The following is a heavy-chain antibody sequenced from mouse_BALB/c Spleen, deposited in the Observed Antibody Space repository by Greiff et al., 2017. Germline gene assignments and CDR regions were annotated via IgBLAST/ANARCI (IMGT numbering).Heavy chain of an antibody. J-gene: IGHJ3*01. CDR3: SRRSGYEGWFAY. D-gene: IGHD2-14*01. CDR1: GFTFSSYG. CDR2: ISSGGSYT. V-gene: IGHV5-6*02. Sequence: EVMLVESGGDLVKPGGSLKLSCAASGFTFSSYGMSWVRQTPDKRLEWGATISSGGSYTYYQDSVKGRFTITRDNAKNTLYLQMSSLKSEDTAMYYCSRRSGYEGWFAYWGQGTLVTVSA.